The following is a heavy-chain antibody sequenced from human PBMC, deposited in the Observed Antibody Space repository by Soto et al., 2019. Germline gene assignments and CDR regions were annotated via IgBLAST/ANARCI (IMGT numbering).Heavy chain of an antibody. J-gene: IGHJ4*02. V-gene: IGHV1-18*01. CDR1: GYTFASYA. CDR2: ISAYNGNT. Sequence: QVQLVQSGAEVKKPGASVKVSCKASGYTFASYAISWMRQAPGQGLEWMGWISAYNGNTNYAQKLQGIVTMTPDTSTTTAYMELRSRRSDDTAVYYCARDPPPPAYWGQGTLVTVSS. CDR3: ARDPPPPAY. D-gene: IGHD2-2*01.